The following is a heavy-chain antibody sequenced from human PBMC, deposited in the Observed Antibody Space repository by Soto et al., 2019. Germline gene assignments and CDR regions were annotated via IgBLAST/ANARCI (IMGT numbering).Heavy chain of an antibody. J-gene: IGHJ4*02. CDR1: GATVRNHY. V-gene: IGHV4-59*02. Sequence: QVQLQESGPGVVKPSETLSLTCTVSGATVRNHYWSWIRQPPGKGLEWIGYMHYSGGTKYNSSLKSRVTVSLDTSKNQFALNVMSVTTADTAVYYCAREAVEINYNYVFGYWGQGALVTVSS. CDR2: MHYSGGT. D-gene: IGHD5-18*01. CDR3: AREAVEINYNYVFGY.